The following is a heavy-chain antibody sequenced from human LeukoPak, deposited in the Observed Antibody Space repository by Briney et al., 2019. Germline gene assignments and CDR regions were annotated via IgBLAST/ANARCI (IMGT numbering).Heavy chain of an antibody. CDR2: IYSTGTT. CDR1: GGSISGYF. J-gene: IGHJ3*02. D-gene: IGHD3-22*01. Sequence: SETLSLTCTVSGGSISGYFWSWIRQPPGKGPEWIGYIYSTGTTNYSPSLSSRVTISVDTSKNQLSLKLSSVTAADTAVYYCARHAHYYDSSGCDDAFDIWGQGTMVTVSS. V-gene: IGHV4-4*09. CDR3: ARHAHYYDSSGCDDAFDI.